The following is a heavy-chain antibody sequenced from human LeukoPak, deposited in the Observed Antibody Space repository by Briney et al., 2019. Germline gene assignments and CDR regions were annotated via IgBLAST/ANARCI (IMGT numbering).Heavy chain of an antibody. D-gene: IGHD3-9*01. Sequence: GGSLRLSCAASGFTLSSYSMNWVRQAPGKGLEWVSSISSSSSYIYYADSVKGRFTISRDNSKNTLYLQMNSLRAEDTAVYYCAKDLYYDILTGYSDWGQGTLVTVSS. CDR3: AKDLYYDILTGYSD. J-gene: IGHJ4*02. V-gene: IGHV3-21*04. CDR1: GFTLSSYS. CDR2: ISSSSSYI.